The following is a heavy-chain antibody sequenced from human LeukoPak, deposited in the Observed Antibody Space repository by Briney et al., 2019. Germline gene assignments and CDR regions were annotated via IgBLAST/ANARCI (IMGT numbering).Heavy chain of an antibody. CDR3: ARDWSHSFGY. V-gene: IGHV3-48*01. D-gene: IGHD3-3*01. CDR2: IGGRGSNI. CDR1: GFTFSSYS. J-gene: IGHJ4*02. Sequence: GGSLRLSCAASGFTFSSYSMNWVRQAPGKGLEWVSHIGGRGSNICYADSVKGRFTISRDNAKNSVNLQMNSLRAEDTAVYYCARDWSHSFGYWGQGILVTVSS.